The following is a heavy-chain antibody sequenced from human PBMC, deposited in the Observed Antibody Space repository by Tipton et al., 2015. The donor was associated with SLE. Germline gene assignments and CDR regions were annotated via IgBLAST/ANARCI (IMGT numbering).Heavy chain of an antibody. CDR2: INHSGST. D-gene: IGHD5-24*01. Sequence: TLSLTCAVYGGSFSGYYWSWIRQPPGKGLEWIGEINHSGSTNYNPSLKSRVTISVDTSKKQFSLKLSSVTAADTAVYYCARQSGMAASDAFDIWGQGTMVTVSS. V-gene: IGHV4-34*01. CDR1: GGSFSGYY. CDR3: ARQSGMAASDAFDI. J-gene: IGHJ3*02.